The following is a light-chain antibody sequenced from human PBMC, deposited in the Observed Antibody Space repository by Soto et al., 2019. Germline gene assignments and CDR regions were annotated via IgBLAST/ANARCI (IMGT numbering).Light chain of an antibody. CDR2: GAS. V-gene: IGKV3-20*01. Sequence: EIVMTQSPATLSVSPGERATLSCRASQTVRSRYLAWYQQKPGQAPRLLISGASSRATGIPDRFSGSGSGTDFTLTVSRLEPEDFALYYCQQYGNSPITFGQGTRLEI. CDR3: QQYGNSPIT. CDR1: QTVRSRY. J-gene: IGKJ5*01.